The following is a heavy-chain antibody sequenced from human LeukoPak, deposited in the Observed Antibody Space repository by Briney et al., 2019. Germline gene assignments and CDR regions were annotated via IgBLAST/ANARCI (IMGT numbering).Heavy chain of an antibody. V-gene: IGHV4-4*02. D-gene: IGHD6-13*01. CDR1: GGSISSSNW. Sequence: PSETLSFTCAVSGGSISSSNWWSWVRQPPGKGLEWIGEIYHSGSTNYNPSLKSRVTIPVDKSKNQFSLKLSSVTAADTAVYYCARSNIAEDYFDYWGQGTLVTVSS. CDR2: IYHSGST. J-gene: IGHJ4*02. CDR3: ARSNIAEDYFDY.